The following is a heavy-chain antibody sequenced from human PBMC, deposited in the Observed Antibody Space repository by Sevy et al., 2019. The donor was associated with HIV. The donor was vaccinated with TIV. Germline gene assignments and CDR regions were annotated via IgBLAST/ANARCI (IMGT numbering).Heavy chain of an antibody. Sequence: GGSLRLSCAASGFTVSSNYMSWVRQAPGKGLEWVSVIYSGGSTYYADSVKGRFTISRDNSKNTQYLQMNSLRAEDTAVYYCAGGGSSGSYYFFDYWGQGTLVTVSS. J-gene: IGHJ4*02. CDR3: AGGGSSGSYYFFDY. CDR1: GFTVSSNY. CDR2: IYSGGST. V-gene: IGHV3-53*01. D-gene: IGHD1-26*01.